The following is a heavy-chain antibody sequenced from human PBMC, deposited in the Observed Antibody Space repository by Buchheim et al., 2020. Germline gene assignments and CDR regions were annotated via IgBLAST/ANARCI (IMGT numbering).Heavy chain of an antibody. CDR1: GYTFTSYG. CDR3: ARGSVTVDY. Sequence: QVQLVQSGPEVKKPGASVKGSCKASGYTFTSYGITWVRQAPGQGLEWLGWVSAQNGRTDFAEKVQGRVTMTTDTSTSTAYMELRNLRSDDRAVYYCARGSVTVDYWGQGTL. J-gene: IGHJ4*02. D-gene: IGHD2-21*02. CDR2: VSAQNGRT. V-gene: IGHV1-18*01.